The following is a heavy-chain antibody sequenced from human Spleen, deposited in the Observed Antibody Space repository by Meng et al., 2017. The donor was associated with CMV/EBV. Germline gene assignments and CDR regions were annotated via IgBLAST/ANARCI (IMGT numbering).Heavy chain of an antibody. Sequence: SCKTSRGGFSSYTISWMRQAPEQGLEWIEKISHIIGIANYAQKFQGRVTITTNKSTSTAYMELSSLRSEDTAMNYCARDTVLHSFDPWGQGTLVTVSS. V-gene: IGHV1-69*04. D-gene: IGHD2-8*02. CDR1: RGGFSSYT. J-gene: IGHJ5*02. CDR2: ISHIIGIA. CDR3: ARDTVLHSFDP.